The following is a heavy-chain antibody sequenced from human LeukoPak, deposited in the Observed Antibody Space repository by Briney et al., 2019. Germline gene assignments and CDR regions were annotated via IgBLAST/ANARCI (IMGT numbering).Heavy chain of an antibody. CDR1: RGSISSGDSY. D-gene: IGHD3-22*01. J-gene: IGHJ3*02. CDR2: ISDRGTT. CDR3: ARVTFFYDSSGYYSPAFDI. Sequence: SQTLSLTCTVSRGSISSGDSYWSWIRQPPGKGLEWIGYISDRGTTYNNPTLKSRVTISTDTSKNQFSLRLSSVTAADTAVYYCARVTFFYDSSGYYSPAFDIWGQGTMVTVSS. V-gene: IGHV4-30-4*01.